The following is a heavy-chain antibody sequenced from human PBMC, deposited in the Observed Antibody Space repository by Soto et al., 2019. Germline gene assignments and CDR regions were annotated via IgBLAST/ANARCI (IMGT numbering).Heavy chain of an antibody. Sequence: PSETLSLTCTVPGGSISSGGYYWSWIRQHPGKGLEWIGYIYYSGSTYYNPSLKSRVTISVDTSKNQFSLKLSSVTAADTAVYYCARDSRQLTQGWFDPWGQGTPVTVSS. CDR3: ARDSRQLTQGWFDP. J-gene: IGHJ5*02. CDR1: GGSISSGGYY. V-gene: IGHV4-31*03. D-gene: IGHD6-13*01. CDR2: IYYSGST.